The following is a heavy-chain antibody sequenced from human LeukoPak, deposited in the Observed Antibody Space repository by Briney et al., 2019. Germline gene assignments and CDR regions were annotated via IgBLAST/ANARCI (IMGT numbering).Heavy chain of an antibody. Sequence: GASVKVSCKASGYTVINFYMHWVRQDPGQGLEWMGTIVPNGGSTSYAQKFQGRVTMTADTSTGTVYMDLRSLTSDDTAVYYCARGAFNYGSGSDYWGRGTLITVSS. D-gene: IGHD3-16*01. V-gene: IGHV1-46*01. CDR2: IVPNGGST. CDR1: GYTVINFY. J-gene: IGHJ4*02. CDR3: ARGAFNYGSGSDY.